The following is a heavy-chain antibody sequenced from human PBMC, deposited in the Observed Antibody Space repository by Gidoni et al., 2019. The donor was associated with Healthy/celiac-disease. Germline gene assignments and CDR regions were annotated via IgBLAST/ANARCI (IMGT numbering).Heavy chain of an antibody. J-gene: IGHJ4*02. Sequence: QVQLVQSGAEVKKPGASVKVSCKSSGYTFTSYGISWVRQAPGQGLEWMGWISAYNGNTKNAKKLQGRVTMTTDTSTSKAYMELRSLRSDDTAVYYCAKDLGVTTSIDYWGQGTMVTVSS. CDR2: ISAYNGNT. V-gene: IGHV1-18*01. CDR1: GYTFTSYG. CDR3: AKDLGVTTSIDY. D-gene: IGHD4-17*01.